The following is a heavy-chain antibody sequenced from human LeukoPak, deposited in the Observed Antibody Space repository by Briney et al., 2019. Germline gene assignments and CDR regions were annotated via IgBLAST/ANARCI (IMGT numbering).Heavy chain of an antibody. CDR2: IYYSGST. V-gene: IGHV4-30-4*08. CDR1: GGSISSGDYY. J-gene: IGHJ3*02. Sequence: PSETLSLTCTVSGGSISSGDYYWSWIRQPPGKGLEWIGYIYYSGSTYYNPSLKSRVTISVDTSKNQFSLKLSSVTAADTAVYYCARDYGAYGAFDIWGQGTMVTVSS. CDR3: ARDYGAYGAFDI. D-gene: IGHD3-10*01.